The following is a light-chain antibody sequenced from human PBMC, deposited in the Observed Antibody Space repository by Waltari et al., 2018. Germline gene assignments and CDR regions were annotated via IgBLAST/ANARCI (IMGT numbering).Light chain of an antibody. V-gene: IGKV1-6*01. J-gene: IGKJ1*01. Sequence: AIQMTQFPPSLSASVGDRVTITCRASHSIRNDLGWYQQKPGKAPKLLIYAASSLQRGVPSRFSGSASGTDFTLTISNLQPEDFATYYCLQDYNYPRTFGQGTKVEIK. CDR2: AAS. CDR1: HSIRND. CDR3: LQDYNYPRT.